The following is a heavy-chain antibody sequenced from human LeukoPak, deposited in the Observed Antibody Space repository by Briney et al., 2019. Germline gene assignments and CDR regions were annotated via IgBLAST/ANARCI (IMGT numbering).Heavy chain of an antibody. CDR2: ISSSSSYI. D-gene: IGHD3-22*01. Sequence: GGSLRLSCAASGFTFSSYSMNWVRQAPGKGLEWVSSISSSSSYIYYADSVKGRFTISRDNAKNSLYLQMNSLRAEDTAVYYCARDSGYYDSSGYLGSYAFDIWGQGTMVTISS. CDR1: GFTFSSYS. V-gene: IGHV3-21*01. J-gene: IGHJ3*02. CDR3: ARDSGYYDSSGYLGSYAFDI.